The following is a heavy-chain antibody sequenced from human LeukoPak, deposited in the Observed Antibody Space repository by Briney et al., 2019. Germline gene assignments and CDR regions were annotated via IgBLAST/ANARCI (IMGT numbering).Heavy chain of an antibody. V-gene: IGHV3-48*03. D-gene: IGHD5-12*01. J-gene: IGHJ4*02. CDR1: GFTFSSYE. CDR2: ISSSGSTI. CDR3: ARDPYSGYEYFDY. Sequence: GGSLRLSCAASGFTFSSYEMNWVRQAPGKGLEWVSYISSSGSTIYYADSVKGRFTISRDNAKNSLYLQMNSLKAEDTAVYYCARDPYSGYEYFDYWGQGTLVTVSS.